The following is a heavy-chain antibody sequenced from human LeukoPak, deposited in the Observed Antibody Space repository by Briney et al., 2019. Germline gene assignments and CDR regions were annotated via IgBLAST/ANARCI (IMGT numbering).Heavy chain of an antibody. V-gene: IGHV4-39*01. Sequence: PSETLSLTCTVSGASISSSSYYWGWIRQPPGKGLEWIGNIYYSGSTYYNPSLRSRVTISVDTSKNQFSLKLSSVTASDKTVDYCARTYYYDGSGYYHDIQFDCWGQGTLVTVSS. J-gene: IGHJ4*02. D-gene: IGHD3-22*01. CDR1: GASISSSSYY. CDR2: IYYSGST. CDR3: ARTYYYDGSGYYHDIQFDC.